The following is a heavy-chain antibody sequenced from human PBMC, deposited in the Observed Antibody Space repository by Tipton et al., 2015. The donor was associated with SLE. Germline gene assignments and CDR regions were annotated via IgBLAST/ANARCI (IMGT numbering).Heavy chain of an antibody. CDR3: ARDPFPTVTTGAFDI. CDR2: INHSGST. D-gene: IGHD4-17*01. CDR1: GGSFSGYY. V-gene: IGHV4-34*01. Sequence: TLSLTCAVYGGSFSGYYWSWIRQPPGKGLEGIGEINHSGSTNYNPSLKSRVSISVDTSKNQFSLKLSSVTAADTAVYYCARDPFPTVTTGAFDIWGQGTMVTVSS. J-gene: IGHJ3*02.